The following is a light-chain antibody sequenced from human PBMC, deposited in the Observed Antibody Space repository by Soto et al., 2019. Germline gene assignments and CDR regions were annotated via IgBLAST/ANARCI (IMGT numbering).Light chain of an antibody. CDR3: QQYNSYSKT. V-gene: IGKV1-5*03. Sequence: DIPMTQSPSTLSASVGDRVTITCRASQSISSWWAWYQQKPGKAPKLLIYKASSLESGVPSRFSGSGSGTEFTLTISSLQPDDFATDDCQQYNSYSKTFGQGTKVEIK. J-gene: IGKJ1*01. CDR1: QSISSW. CDR2: KAS.